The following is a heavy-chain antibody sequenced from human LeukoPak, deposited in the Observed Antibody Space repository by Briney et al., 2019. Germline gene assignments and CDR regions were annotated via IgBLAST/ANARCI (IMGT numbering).Heavy chain of an antibody. CDR3: ARDSLGVITDWGGWFDP. D-gene: IGHD1-14*01. CDR1: GYTFTSYY. Sequence: ASVKVSCKASGYTFTSYYMHWVRQAPGQGLEWMGIINPSGGSTSYAQKFQGRVTMTRDMSTSTVYMELSSLRSEDTAVYYCARDSLGVITDWGGWFDPWGQGTLVTVSS. V-gene: IGHV1-46*01. CDR2: INPSGGST. J-gene: IGHJ5*02.